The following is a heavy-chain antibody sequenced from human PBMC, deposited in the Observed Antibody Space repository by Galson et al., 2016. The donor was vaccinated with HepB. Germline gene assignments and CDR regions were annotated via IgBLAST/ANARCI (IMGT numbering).Heavy chain of an antibody. CDR2: ITGSGAGT. CDR1: GLTFSNYA. CDR3: AREPVRLDDRLTGPPKNPDY. V-gene: IGHV3-23*01. D-gene: IGHD3-9*01. J-gene: IGHJ4*02. Sequence: SLRLSCAGSGLTFSNYAMTWVRQSPGKGLEWVSTITGSGAGTYYADSAKGRFTVSRDNAKNSLYLQMNSLRAEDTAVYYCAREPVRLDDRLTGPPKNPDYWGQGTLVTVSS.